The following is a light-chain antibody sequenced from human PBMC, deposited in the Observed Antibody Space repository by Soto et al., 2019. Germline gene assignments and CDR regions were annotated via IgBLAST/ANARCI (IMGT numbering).Light chain of an antibody. V-gene: IGKV3-15*01. CDR3: QQYNNWPYT. Sequence: EIVMTQSPDTLSVSPGERATLSCRASQSVSSNLAWYQQKPGQAPRLLIFGASARATGIRARFSGSGSGTEFTLTISSLQSEDFAVYHCQQYNNWPYTFGQGTTLEIK. J-gene: IGKJ2*01. CDR1: QSVSSN. CDR2: GAS.